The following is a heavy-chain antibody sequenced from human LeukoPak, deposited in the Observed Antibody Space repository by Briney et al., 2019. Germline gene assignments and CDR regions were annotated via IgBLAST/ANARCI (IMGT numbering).Heavy chain of an antibody. CDR1: GFTFSSYW. V-gene: IGHV3-7*01. CDR3: ARVTSGRWLQYGY. Sequence: GGSLRLSCAASGFTFSSYWMSWVRQAPGKGLEWVANIKQDGSEKYYVDSXXGRFTISRDNAKNSLYLQMNSLRAEDTAVYYCARVTSGRWLQYGYWGQGTLVTVSS. D-gene: IGHD5-24*01. CDR2: IKQDGSEK. J-gene: IGHJ4*02.